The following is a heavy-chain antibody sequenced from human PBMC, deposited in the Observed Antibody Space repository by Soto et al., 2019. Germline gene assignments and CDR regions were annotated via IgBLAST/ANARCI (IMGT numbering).Heavy chain of an antibody. V-gene: IGHV1-69*06. CDR1: GGTFSSYA. CDR3: AGGVITMVRGVIITKPLDY. D-gene: IGHD3-10*01. CDR2: IIPIFGTA. Sequence: QVQQVQSGAEVKKPGSSVKVSCKASGGTFSSYAISWVRQAPGQGLEWMGGIIPIFGTANYAQKFQGRVTITADKSTSTAYMELSSLRSEDTAVYYCAGGVITMVRGVIITKPLDYWGQGTLVTVSS. J-gene: IGHJ4*02.